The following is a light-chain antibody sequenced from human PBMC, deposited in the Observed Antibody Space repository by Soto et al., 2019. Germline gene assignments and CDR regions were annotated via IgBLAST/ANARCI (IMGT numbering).Light chain of an antibody. V-gene: IGLV2-11*01. CDR3: CSYAGSPYV. CDR1: SSDVCGYNY. J-gene: IGLJ1*01. CDR2: EVS. Sequence: QSALTQPRSVSGSPGQSVTISCTGTSSDVCGYNYVSWYQQYPGKAPKLMIYEVSKRPSRVPDRFSGSKSGNTASLTISGVQAEDEADYYCCSYAGSPYVFGTGTQLTVL.